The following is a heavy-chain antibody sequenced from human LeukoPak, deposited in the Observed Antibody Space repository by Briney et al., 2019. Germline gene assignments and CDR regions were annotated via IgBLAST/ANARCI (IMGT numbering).Heavy chain of an antibody. CDR3: ARGGVVPATVSNWFDP. CDR2: ISAYNGNT. CDR1: GYTFTNFG. Sequence: ASVKVSCKASGYTFTNFGITWVRQAPGQGLEWMGWISAYNGNTNYAQNLQGRVTMTTDTSTSTAYMELRSLISDDTAIYYCARGGVVPATVSNWFDPWGQGTLVTVSS. D-gene: IGHD2-2*01. J-gene: IGHJ5*02. V-gene: IGHV1-18*01.